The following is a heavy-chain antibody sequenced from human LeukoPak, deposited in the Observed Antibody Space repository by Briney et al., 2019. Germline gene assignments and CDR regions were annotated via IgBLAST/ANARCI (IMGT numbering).Heavy chain of an antibody. CDR3: AHYNRDSSGYYGFNF. CDR2: IYYSGST. CDR1: GGSISSSSYY. D-gene: IGHD6-19*01. Sequence: KASETLSLTCTVSGGSISSSSYYWGWIRQPPGKGLEWIGYIYYSGSTNYNPSLKSRVTISVDTSKNQFSLKLSSVTAADTAVYYCAHYNRDSSGYYGFNFWGQGTLVTVSS. J-gene: IGHJ4*02. V-gene: IGHV4-61*05.